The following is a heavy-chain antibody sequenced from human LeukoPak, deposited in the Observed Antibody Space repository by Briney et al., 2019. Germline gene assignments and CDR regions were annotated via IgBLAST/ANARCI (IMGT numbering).Heavy chain of an antibody. Sequence: PGGSLRLSCGVSGFTFSRNWMTWVRQAPGKGLEWVSAISGSGGSTYYADSVKGRFTISRDNSKNTLYLQMNSLRAEDTAVYYCASWGEWIQLWLWDYWGQGTLVTVSS. CDR3: ASWGEWIQLWLWDY. V-gene: IGHV3-23*01. D-gene: IGHD5-18*01. J-gene: IGHJ4*02. CDR1: GFTFSRNW. CDR2: ISGSGGST.